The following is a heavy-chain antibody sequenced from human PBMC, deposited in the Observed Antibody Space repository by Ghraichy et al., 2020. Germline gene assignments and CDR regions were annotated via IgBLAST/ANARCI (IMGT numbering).Heavy chain of an antibody. V-gene: IGHV3-33*08. CDR1: GFTFSSYG. D-gene: IGHD6-19*01. J-gene: IGHJ4*02. Sequence: GSLRLSCAASGFTFSSYGMHWVRQAPGKGLEWVAVIWYDGSNKYYADSVKGRFAISRDNSKNTLYLQMNSLRAEDTAVYYCARDPYSSGWSHENDYWGQGTLVTVSS. CDR3: ARDPYSSGWSHENDY. CDR2: IWYDGSNK.